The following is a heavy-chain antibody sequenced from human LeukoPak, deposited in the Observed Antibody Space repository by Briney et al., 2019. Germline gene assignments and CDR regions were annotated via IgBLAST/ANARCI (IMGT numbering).Heavy chain of an antibody. CDR3: ARRGGSYYSDY. CDR1: GGSISSSSHY. V-gene: IGHV4-39*01. D-gene: IGHD2-15*01. Sequence: NASGTLSLTCSVSGGSISSSSHYWGWIRQPPGKGLECIGSIYYSGRTYYNPSLKSRVTISVDTSKNQFSLKLSSVTAADTAVYYCARRGGSYYSDYWGQGTLVTVSS. J-gene: IGHJ4*02. CDR2: IYYSGRT.